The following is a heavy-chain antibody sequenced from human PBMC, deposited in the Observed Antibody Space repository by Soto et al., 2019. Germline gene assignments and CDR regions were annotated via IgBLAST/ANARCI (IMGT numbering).Heavy chain of an antibody. CDR3: ASGSYFEN. CDR2: MSSDGNTK. J-gene: IGHJ4*02. CDR1: GLPFSTYA. V-gene: IGHV3-30-3*01. Sequence: QGQFVESGGVVVQPGRSLRLSCAASGLPFSTYAMYWVRQAPGKGLEGVAVMSSDGNTKHHADSVKGRFTISRDNSKNTLYLQMNSLRIEETAVYDCASGSYFENWGQGTLVSVSS. D-gene: IGHD1-26*01.